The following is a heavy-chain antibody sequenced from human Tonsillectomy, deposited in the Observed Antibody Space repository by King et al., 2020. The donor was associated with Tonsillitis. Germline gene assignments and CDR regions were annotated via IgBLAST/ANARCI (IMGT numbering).Heavy chain of an antibody. CDR2: ISGSGGST. CDR1: GFTFSSYA. D-gene: IGHD4/OR15-4a*01. V-gene: IGHV3-23*04. CDR3: AKDQMVVTTLMDY. Sequence: EVQLVESGGGLVQPGGSLRLSCAASGFTFSSYAMSWVRKAPGKGLEWVSAISGSGGSTYRADSVKGRFTISRDNSKNTLYLQMNSLRAEDTAVYYCAKDQMVVTTLMDYWGQGTLVTVSS. J-gene: IGHJ4*02.